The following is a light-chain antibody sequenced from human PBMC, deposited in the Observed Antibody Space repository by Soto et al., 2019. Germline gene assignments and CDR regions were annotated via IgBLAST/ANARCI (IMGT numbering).Light chain of an antibody. V-gene: IGKV3-20*01. Sequence: EIVLTQSPGTLSLSLGESATLSCRASQSVTGSDLAWYQRKPGQAPRLLIYGISTRATGIPDKFSGSGSGTDFTLTVSRLEPEDFAVYYCQQYGSSPITFGQGTRLEIK. J-gene: IGKJ5*01. CDR2: GIS. CDR1: QSVTGSD. CDR3: QQYGSSPIT.